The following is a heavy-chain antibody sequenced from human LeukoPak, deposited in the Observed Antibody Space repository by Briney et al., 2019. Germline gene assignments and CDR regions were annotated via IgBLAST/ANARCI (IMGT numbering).Heavy chain of an antibody. J-gene: IGHJ4*02. CDR3: AKDREGGYCSGGSCSFDY. D-gene: IGHD2-15*01. CDR2: ISGNGGRI. V-gene: IGHV3-23*01. CDR1: GFTFSIYA. Sequence: GGSLRLSCAASGFTFSIYAMNWVRQAPGKGLEGGSTISGNGGRISNADSVKGRFTVSRDNSKNTLYLQMNRLGAEDTAVYYCAKDREGGYCSGGSCSFDYWGQGTLVTVSS.